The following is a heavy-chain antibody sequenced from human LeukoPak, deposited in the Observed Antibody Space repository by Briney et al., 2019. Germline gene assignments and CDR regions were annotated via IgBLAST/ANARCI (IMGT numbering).Heavy chain of an antibody. J-gene: IGHJ5*02. D-gene: IGHD3-3*01. Sequence: ASVKVSRKASGYTFTGYYMHWVRQAPGQGLEWMGWINPNSGGTNYAQKFQGRVTMTRDTSISTAYMELSRLRSDDTAVYYCARDRPIFGVVYAWFDPWGQGTLVTVSS. CDR1: GYTFTGYY. CDR2: INPNSGGT. CDR3: ARDRPIFGVVYAWFDP. V-gene: IGHV1-2*02.